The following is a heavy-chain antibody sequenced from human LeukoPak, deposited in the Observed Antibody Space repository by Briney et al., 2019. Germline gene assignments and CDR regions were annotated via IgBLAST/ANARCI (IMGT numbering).Heavy chain of an antibody. J-gene: IGHJ4*02. V-gene: IGHV5-51*01. CDR3: ARQSPQYSGSYWSFDY. Sequence: GESLKISCKGSGYSVTIYWISWVRQMPGKGLEWMGIIYPGHSDTRYSPSVQGQVTISADKSIRTAYLQWSSLKASDTAMYYCARQSPQYSGSYWSFDYWGQGTLVTVSS. CDR1: GYSVTIYW. D-gene: IGHD1-26*01. CDR2: IYPGHSDT.